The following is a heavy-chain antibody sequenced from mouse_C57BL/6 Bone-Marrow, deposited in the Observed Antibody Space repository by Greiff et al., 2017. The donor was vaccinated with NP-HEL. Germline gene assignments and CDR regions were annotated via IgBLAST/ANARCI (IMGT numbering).Heavy chain of an antibody. J-gene: IGHJ2*01. D-gene: IGHD2-4*01. CDR2: INPYNGDT. V-gene: IGHV1-20*01. CDR3: ARSPYDYDADY. CDR1: GYSFTGYF. Sequence: PLQQSGPELVKPGDSVKISCKASGYSFTGYFMNWVMQSHGKSLEWIGRINPYNGDTFYNQKFKGKATLTVDKSSSTAHMELRSLTSEDSAVYYCARSPYDYDADYWGQGTTLTVSS.